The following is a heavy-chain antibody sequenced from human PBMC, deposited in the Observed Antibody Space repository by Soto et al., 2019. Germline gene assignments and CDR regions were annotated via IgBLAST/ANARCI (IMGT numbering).Heavy chain of an antibody. CDR2: ISSNGGST. CDR3: VKDQGGYSGYVFDY. V-gene: IGHV3-64D*06. D-gene: IGHD5-12*01. CDR1: GFTFRSYA. Sequence: VGSLRLSCSASGFTFRSYAMHWVRQAPGKGLEYVSAISSNGGSTYYADSVKGRFTISRDNSKNTLYLQMSSLRAENTAVYYCVKDQGGYSGYVFDYWGQGTLVTVSS. J-gene: IGHJ4*02.